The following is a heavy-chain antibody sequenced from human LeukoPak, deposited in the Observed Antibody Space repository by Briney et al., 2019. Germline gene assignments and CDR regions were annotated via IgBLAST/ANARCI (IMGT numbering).Heavy chain of an antibody. CDR3: AKGGAFDI. V-gene: IGHV3-30*18. J-gene: IGHJ3*02. D-gene: IGHD1-26*01. Sequence: GGSLTLSCAASGFTFSSYGLHWVRQAPGKGLEWVAVISYDGSNKYYADSVNDRFTISRDNSKNTLYLQMNSLRAEDTAVYYCAKGGAFDIWGQGTMVTVSS. CDR1: GFTFSSYG. CDR2: ISYDGSNK.